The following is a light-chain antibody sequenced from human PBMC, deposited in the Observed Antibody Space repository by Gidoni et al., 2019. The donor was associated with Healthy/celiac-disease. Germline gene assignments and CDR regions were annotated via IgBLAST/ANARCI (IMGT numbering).Light chain of an antibody. Sequence: DIQMTHSPSSLSASVGDRVTITCRASQSISSYLNWYQQKPGKDPKPLIYAASSLQSGVPSRFSGSGSGTDFTLTISSMQPEDFETYYCKKSYSTPRTFGQGTKVEIK. CDR3: KKSYSTPRT. CDR1: QSISSY. J-gene: IGKJ1*01. CDR2: AAS. V-gene: IGKV1-39*01.